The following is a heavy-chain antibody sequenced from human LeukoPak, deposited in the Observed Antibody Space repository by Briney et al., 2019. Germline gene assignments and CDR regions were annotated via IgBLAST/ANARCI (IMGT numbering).Heavy chain of an antibody. V-gene: IGHV4-34*01. CDR2: INHSGST. Sequence: SETLSLTRAVYGGSFSGYYWSWIRQPPGKGLEWIGEINHSGSTNYNPSLKSRVTISVDTSKNQFSLKLSSVTAADTAVYYCARGRPILLWFREFRYYFDYWGQGTLVTVSS. CDR3: ARGRPILLWFREFRYYFDY. J-gene: IGHJ4*02. CDR1: GGSFSGYY. D-gene: IGHD3-10*01.